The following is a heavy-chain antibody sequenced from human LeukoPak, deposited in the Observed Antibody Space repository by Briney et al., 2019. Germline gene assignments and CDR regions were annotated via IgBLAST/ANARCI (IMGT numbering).Heavy chain of an antibody. Sequence: SETLSLTCAVYGGSFSGYYWSWIRQPPGKGLEWIGYIYYSGSTNYNPSLKSRVTISVDTSKNQFSLKLSSVTAADTAVYYCARGYYDFWSGDYYGMDVWGQGTTVTVSS. CDR2: IYYSGST. CDR1: GGSFSGYY. D-gene: IGHD3-3*01. J-gene: IGHJ6*02. V-gene: IGHV4-59*08. CDR3: ARGYYDFWSGDYYGMDV.